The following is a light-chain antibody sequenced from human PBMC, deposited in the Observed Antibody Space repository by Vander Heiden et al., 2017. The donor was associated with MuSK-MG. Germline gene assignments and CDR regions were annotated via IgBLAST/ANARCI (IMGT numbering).Light chain of an antibody. Sequence: DIVLTQSPDSLAVSLGERATINCKSSQNVLYTSNNKNYLAWYQQKPGHPPKVLLYWASTRESGVPDRFSGSGSGTDFTLTITSLQAEDVAVYYCQQYYSIPYSFGQGTKLEIK. V-gene: IGKV4-1*01. CDR1: QNVLYTSNNKNY. CDR3: QQYYSIPYS. CDR2: WAS. J-gene: IGKJ2*03.